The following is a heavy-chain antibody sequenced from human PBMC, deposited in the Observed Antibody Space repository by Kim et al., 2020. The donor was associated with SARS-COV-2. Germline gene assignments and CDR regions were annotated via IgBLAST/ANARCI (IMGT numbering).Heavy chain of an antibody. CDR3: ARRLLHFPFAY. CDR1: GGSFSGYY. CDR2: INHSGGT. Sequence: SETLSLTCAVYGGSFSGYYWSWIRQPPGKGLEWIGEINHSGGTNYNPSLKSRVTISVDTSKNQFSLTLSSVTAADTAVYYCARRLLHFPFAYWGQGTMVT. J-gene: IGHJ4*02. D-gene: IGHD2-15*01. V-gene: IGHV4-34*01.